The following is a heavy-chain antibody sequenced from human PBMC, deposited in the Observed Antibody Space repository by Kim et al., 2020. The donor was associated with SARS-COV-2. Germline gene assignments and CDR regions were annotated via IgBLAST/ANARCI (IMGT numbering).Heavy chain of an antibody. J-gene: IGHJ4*02. D-gene: IGHD1-1*01. Sequence: GGSLRLSCAVSGFTFSSYAMNWVRQAPGKGLEWVSAISASGGDTYYTDSVKGRFTISRDNSKSTLYLQINSLRPDDTAVYYCAKREPAGGPVDYWGQGTLVTVSS. CDR1: GFTFSSYA. CDR3: AKREPAGGPVDY. V-gene: IGHV3-23*01. CDR2: ISASGGDT.